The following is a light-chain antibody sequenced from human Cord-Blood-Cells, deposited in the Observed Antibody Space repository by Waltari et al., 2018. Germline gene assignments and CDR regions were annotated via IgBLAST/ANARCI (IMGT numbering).Light chain of an antibody. V-gene: IGLV1-47*01. CDR2: RNN. Sequence: QSVLTQPPSASGTPGQRVTISCSGSSSNIGSNYVYWYQQLPGTAPKLLIYRNNLRPSGVPDRFSGSKSGTSASLAISGLRSEDEADYYCAACDDSLSGPVFGGGTKLTVL. J-gene: IGLJ2*01. CDR3: AACDDSLSGPV. CDR1: SSNIGSNY.